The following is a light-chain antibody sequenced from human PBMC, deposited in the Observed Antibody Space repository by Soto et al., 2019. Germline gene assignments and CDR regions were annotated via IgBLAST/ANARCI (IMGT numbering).Light chain of an antibody. V-gene: IGKV1-5*01. CDR3: QQYSDYPWT. J-gene: IGKJ1*01. CDR2: DAS. Sequence: DLQMTQSPSTLSASVGDRVTITCRASQSIASWLAWYQQKPGKAPNLLIYDASSVDIGVPSRFSGSGSKTEFTLTISSLQPADFATYYCQQYSDYPWTFGQGTKVEIE. CDR1: QSIASW.